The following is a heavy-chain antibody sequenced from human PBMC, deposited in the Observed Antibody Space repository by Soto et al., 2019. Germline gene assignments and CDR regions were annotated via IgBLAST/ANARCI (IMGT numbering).Heavy chain of an antibody. V-gene: IGHV1-69*13. Sequence: ASVKVSCKASGGAFRNSVISWVRQAPGQGLEWMGGNIPTFGTTHYAQKFQGRVTIIADESTSTVYMELANLRSDDTAVYYCARAPLLVGETIYENYFDYWGQGALVTVSS. CDR1: GGAFRNSV. J-gene: IGHJ4*02. CDR2: NIPTFGTT. D-gene: IGHD3-10*01. CDR3: ARAPLLVGETIYENYFDY.